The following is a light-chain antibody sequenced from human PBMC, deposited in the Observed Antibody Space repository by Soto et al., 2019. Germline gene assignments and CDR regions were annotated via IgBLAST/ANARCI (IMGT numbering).Light chain of an antibody. V-gene: IGKV3-15*01. CDR2: GAS. J-gene: IGKJ1*01. CDR1: QSVSSN. Sequence: EIVMTQSPATLSVSPGERATLSCRASQSVSSNLAWFQQKPGQAPRLLIYGASTRATGIPARFSGSGSGTEFALTFSSLQSEYFAVYYCQQYNNWPPWTFGQGTKVEIK. CDR3: QQYNNWPPWT.